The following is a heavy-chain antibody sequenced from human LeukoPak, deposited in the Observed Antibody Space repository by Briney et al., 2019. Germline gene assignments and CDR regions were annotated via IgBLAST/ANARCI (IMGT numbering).Heavy chain of an antibody. J-gene: IGHJ4*02. Sequence: GRSLRLSCAASGFTFSIYAMHWGRQAPGKGLEWVAVISYDGRNKYYADSVKGRFTISRDNFKNTLYLQMNSLRAEDTALYYCARQIAAAGEAFDYWGQGTLVTVSS. CDR1: GFTFSIYA. CDR3: ARQIAAAGEAFDY. D-gene: IGHD6-13*01. CDR2: ISYDGRNK. V-gene: IGHV3-30*01.